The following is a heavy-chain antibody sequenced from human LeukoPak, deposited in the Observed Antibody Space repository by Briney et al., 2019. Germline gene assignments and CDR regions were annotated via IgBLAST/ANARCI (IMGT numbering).Heavy chain of an antibody. CDR2: INHSGST. V-gene: IGHV4-34*01. J-gene: IGHJ5*02. CDR1: GGSFSGYY. D-gene: IGHD6-13*01. Sequence: SETLSLTCAVYGGSFSGYYWSWIRQPPGKGLEWIEEINHSGSTNYNPSLKSRVTISVDTSKNQFSLKLSSVTAADTAVYYCARGRAYSSSWYEAWFDPWGQGTLVTVSS. CDR3: ARGRAYSSSWYEAWFDP.